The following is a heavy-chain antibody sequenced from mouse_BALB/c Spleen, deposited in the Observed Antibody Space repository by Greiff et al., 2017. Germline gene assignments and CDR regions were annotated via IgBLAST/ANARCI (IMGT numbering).Heavy chain of an antibody. Sequence: QVQLQQSGPELVKPGASVKISCKSSGYSFTSYYIHWVKQRPGQGLEWIGCIFPGSGNTKYNEKFKGKATLTADTSSSTAYMQISSLTSEDSAVYFYACYDYWGRGTTLTVSS. V-gene: IGHV1-66*01. CDR2: IFPGSGNT. D-gene: IGHD1-1*01. CDR1: GYSFTSYY. J-gene: IGHJ2*01. CDR3: ACYDY.